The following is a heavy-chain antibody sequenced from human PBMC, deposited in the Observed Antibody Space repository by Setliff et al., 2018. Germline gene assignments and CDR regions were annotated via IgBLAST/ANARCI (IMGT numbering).Heavy chain of an antibody. D-gene: IGHD1-1*01. CDR1: GGSINSGVYY. CDR2: IYHGGDT. J-gene: IGHJ4*02. Sequence: PSETLSLTCTVSGGSINSGVYYWGWIRQPPGKGLEWIGRIYHGGDTYYNASLKSRLTISVDTSKNQFSIQLTSVTAADTAVYYCARTGTYRYFDSWGQGTRVTVSS. CDR3: ARTGTYRYFDS. V-gene: IGHV4-39*01.